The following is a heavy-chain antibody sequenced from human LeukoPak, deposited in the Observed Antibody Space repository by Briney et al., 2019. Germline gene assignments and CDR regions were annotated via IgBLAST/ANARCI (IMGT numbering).Heavy chain of an antibody. V-gene: IGHV4-39*07. J-gene: IGHJ5*02. CDR3: ARECGFLEPTDWFDP. CDR1: GDSISSSSYS. Sequence: PSETLSLTCTVSGDSISSSSYSWGWIRQPPGKGLEWIGSIYYSGNTYYNPSLKSRVTISVDTSKNQFSLKLSSVTAADTAVYYCARECGFLEPTDWFDPWGQGTLVTVSS. CDR2: IYYSGNT. D-gene: IGHD3-3*01.